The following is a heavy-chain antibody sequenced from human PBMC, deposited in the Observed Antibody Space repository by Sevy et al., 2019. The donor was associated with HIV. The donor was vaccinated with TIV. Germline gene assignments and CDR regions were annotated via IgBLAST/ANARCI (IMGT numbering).Heavy chain of an antibody. CDR1: GGSISSYF. D-gene: IGHD1-1*01. CDR2: IYFTGNT. J-gene: IGHJ4*02. V-gene: IGHV4-59*01. Sequence: SETLSLTCSVSGGSISSYFWTWVRQSPGKGLEWIGNIYFTGNTDYSPSLKSRVTLSLDTSKSRFSLTLKSVTAADTAIYFCARDSTTRPRVLDYWGQGTLVTVSS. CDR3: ARDSTTRPRVLDY.